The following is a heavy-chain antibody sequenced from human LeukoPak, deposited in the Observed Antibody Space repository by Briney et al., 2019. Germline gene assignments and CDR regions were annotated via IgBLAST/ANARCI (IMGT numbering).Heavy chain of an antibody. D-gene: IGHD1-26*01. Sequence: GGSLRLSCAASGFTFSTYAMSWARQAPGKGLEWVSGISSSGSGGNTYYADSVKGRFTNSRDSSKNTLFLQMNPLRAEDTAIYYCAKDRTVGASYWYFDLLGRGTLVTVS. V-gene: IGHV3-23*01. CDR1: GFTFSTYA. CDR2: ISSSGSGGNT. CDR3: AKDRTVGASYWYFDL. J-gene: IGHJ2*01.